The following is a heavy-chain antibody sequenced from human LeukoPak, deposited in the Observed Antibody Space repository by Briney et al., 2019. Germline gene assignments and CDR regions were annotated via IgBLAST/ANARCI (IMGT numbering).Heavy chain of an antibody. D-gene: IGHD5/OR15-5a*01. J-gene: IGHJ4*02. CDR3: VQDGPLRSDY. V-gene: IGHV4-4*07. Sequence: PSETLSLTCTVSGASISAYYWSWIRQPAGKGLEWIGRIFASGTTNYNPSLESRVTMSVDTSKNQFYLKWSLVTAADTAVYYCVQDGPLRSDYWGQGTLVTVSS. CDR2: IFASGTT. CDR1: GASISAYY.